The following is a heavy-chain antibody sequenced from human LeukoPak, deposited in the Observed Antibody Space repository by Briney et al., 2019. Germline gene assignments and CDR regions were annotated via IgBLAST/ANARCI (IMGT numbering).Heavy chain of an antibody. D-gene: IGHD5-24*01. CDR3: ARHGRMATINPYY. V-gene: IGHV4-39*01. CDR1: GASISNSSYY. CDR2: IYDSGSN. Sequence: PSETLSLTCIVSGASISNSSYYWGWIRQSPGKGLECIGSIYDSGSNYYNPSLKSRVTISVDTSKNQFSLRMSSVTAADTAVYYCARHGRMATINPYYWGQGTLVTVSS. J-gene: IGHJ4*02.